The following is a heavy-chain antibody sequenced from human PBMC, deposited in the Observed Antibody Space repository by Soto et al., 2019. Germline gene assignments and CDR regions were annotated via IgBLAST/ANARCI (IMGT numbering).Heavy chain of an antibody. J-gene: IGHJ4*02. Sequence: QVQLVQSGAEVKKPGASVKVSCKASGYTFTSYYMHWVRQAPGQGLEWMGIINPSGGSTSYAQKFQCRVTMTRDTSTSTVYMELSSLRSEDTAVYYCAREGGYYDSSGYYYFDYWGQGTLVTVSS. V-gene: IGHV1-46*01. CDR3: AREGGYYDSSGYYYFDY. D-gene: IGHD3-22*01. CDR1: GYTFTSYY. CDR2: INPSGGST.